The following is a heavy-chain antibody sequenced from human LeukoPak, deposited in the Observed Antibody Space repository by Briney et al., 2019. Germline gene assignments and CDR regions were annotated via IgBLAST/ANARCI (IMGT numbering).Heavy chain of an antibody. Sequence: PGGSLRLSCSASGFTFSVYFMHWVRQAPGKGLEYVSSISSNEYDTYYADSVMGRFTISRDNSKNTLFLQMSSLSAEDTAVYYCVKDLNGTWSFDYWGQGTLVTVSS. CDR1: GFTFSVYF. V-gene: IGHV3-64D*06. CDR2: ISSNEYDT. J-gene: IGHJ4*02. D-gene: IGHD2-8*01. CDR3: VKDLNGTWSFDY.